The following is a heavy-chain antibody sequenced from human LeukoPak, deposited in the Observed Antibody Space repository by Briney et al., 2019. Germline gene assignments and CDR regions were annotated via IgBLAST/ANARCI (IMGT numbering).Heavy chain of an antibody. V-gene: IGHV3-64*02. CDR2: VVGNGGAT. Sequence: GGSLRLSCAASGFTFTTYTIHWIRQAPGKGLEYVSAVVGNGGATYYADSVKGRFTISRDNSKNTVYLQMGSLRAEDTAVYYCARERAYYYFQYWGQGAQVTVSS. CDR1: GFTFTTYT. D-gene: IGHD2-21*01. J-gene: IGHJ4*02. CDR3: ARERAYYYFQY.